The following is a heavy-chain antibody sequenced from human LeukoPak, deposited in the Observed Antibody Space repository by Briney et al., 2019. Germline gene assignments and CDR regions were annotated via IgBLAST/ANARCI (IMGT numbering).Heavy chain of an antibody. V-gene: IGHV3-30*19. D-gene: IGHD5-18*01. J-gene: IGHJ4*02. CDR1: GFTFSSYG. CDR3: ARVQRNSYGTGLFDY. Sequence: GRSLRLSCAASGFTFSSYGMHWVRQAPGKGLEWVAVIWYDGSNKYYADSVNGRFTISRDNSKNTLYLQMNSLRAEDTAVYYCARVQRNSYGTGLFDYWGQGTLVTVSS. CDR2: IWYDGSNK.